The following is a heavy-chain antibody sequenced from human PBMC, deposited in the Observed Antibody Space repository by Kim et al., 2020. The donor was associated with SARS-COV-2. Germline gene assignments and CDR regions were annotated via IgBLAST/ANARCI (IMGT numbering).Heavy chain of an antibody. CDR2: IKSKTAGGTT. Sequence: GGSLRLSCAASGFTFSNAWMNWVRQAPGKGLECVGRIKSKTAGGTTEYAAPVKGRFTILRDDSKNTLYLQMNSLKTEDTAVYYCATDRAGTYYNNWGQGSLVTVSS. CDR1: GFTFSNAW. CDR3: ATDRAGTYYNN. D-gene: IGHD3-10*01. V-gene: IGHV3-15*01. J-gene: IGHJ4*02.